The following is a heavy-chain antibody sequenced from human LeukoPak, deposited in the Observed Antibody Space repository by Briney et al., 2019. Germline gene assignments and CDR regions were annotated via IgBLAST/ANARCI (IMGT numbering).Heavy chain of an antibody. Sequence: ASVKVSCKASGYTFTSYGISWVRQAPGEGRERRGWISAYNGNTNYAQKLQGRVTMTTDTSTSTAYMELRSLRSDDTAVYYCARDSSGWFSGGFQHWGQGTLVTVSS. J-gene: IGHJ1*01. CDR2: ISAYNGNT. CDR3: ARDSSGWFSGGFQH. D-gene: IGHD6-19*01. CDR1: GYTFTSYG. V-gene: IGHV1-18*04.